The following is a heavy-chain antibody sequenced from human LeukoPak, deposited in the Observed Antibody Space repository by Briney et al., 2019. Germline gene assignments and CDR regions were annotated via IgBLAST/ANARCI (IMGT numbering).Heavy chain of an antibody. D-gene: IGHD3-16*02. V-gene: IGHV4-39*01. CDR3: GSYRYSDAFDI. J-gene: IGHJ3*02. CDR1: GGSISSSTYC. Sequence: PSETLSLTCSVSGGSISSSTYCWGWIRRPPGKGLEWIGSIYYSGSTYYNPSLKSRVTISVDTSKNQFSLKLSSVTATDTAVYYCGSYRYSDAFDIWGQGTMVTVSS. CDR2: IYYSGST.